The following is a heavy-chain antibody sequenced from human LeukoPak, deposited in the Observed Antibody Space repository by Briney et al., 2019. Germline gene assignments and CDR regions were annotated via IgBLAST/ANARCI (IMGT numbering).Heavy chain of an antibody. J-gene: IGHJ5*02. CDR3: AGDTGSNFFDP. CDR1: GYTFTTYG. CDR2: ISTYNTKT. V-gene: IGHV1-18*01. D-gene: IGHD1-26*01. Sequence: ASVKVSCTASGYTFTTYGIIWVRQAPGQGLEWMGWISTYNTKTKYAQNLQGRVAMTTDTSTSTVYMELRSLTSDDTAVYHCAGDTGSNFFDPWGQGTLVTVAS.